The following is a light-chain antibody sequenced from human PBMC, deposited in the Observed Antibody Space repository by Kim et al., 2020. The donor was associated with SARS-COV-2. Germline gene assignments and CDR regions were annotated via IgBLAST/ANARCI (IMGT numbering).Light chain of an antibody. Sequence: PGDRATLSCRASQNIDTYLAWYQERPGQGPRLLVYDASNRATGVPDRFSGSGSGTDFTLTISSLEPEDFSIYYCQQRNSWPPAVTFGGGTKVDIK. J-gene: IGKJ4*01. CDR1: QNIDTY. V-gene: IGKV3-11*01. CDR3: QQRNSWPPAVT. CDR2: DAS.